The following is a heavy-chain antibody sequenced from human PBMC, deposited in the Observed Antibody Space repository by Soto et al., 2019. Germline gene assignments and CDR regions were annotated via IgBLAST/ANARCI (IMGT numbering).Heavy chain of an antibody. CDR3: AREKTYSSGWYPYFQH. J-gene: IGHJ1*01. CDR2: INPNSGGT. Sequence: GASVKVSCKASGYTFTGYYMHWVRQAPGQGLEWMGWINPNSGGTNYAQKLQGRVTMTRDTSISTAYMELSRLRSDDTAVYYCAREKTYSSGWYPYFQHWGQGTLVTVSS. CDR1: GYTFTGYY. V-gene: IGHV1-2*02. D-gene: IGHD6-19*01.